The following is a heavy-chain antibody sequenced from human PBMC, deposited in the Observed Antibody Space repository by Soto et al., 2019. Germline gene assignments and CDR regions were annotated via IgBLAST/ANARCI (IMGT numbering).Heavy chain of an antibody. D-gene: IGHD3-3*01. Sequence: EVQLVESGGGLVQPGGSLRLSCAASGFTFSSYWMSWVRQAPGKGLEWVSSISSSSSYIYYADSVKGRFTISRDNAKNSLYLQMNSLRAEDTAVYYCARGYDFWSGYYGSWFDPWGQGTLVTVSS. CDR3: ARGYDFWSGYYGSWFDP. CDR2: ISSSSSYI. J-gene: IGHJ5*02. CDR1: GFTFSSYW. V-gene: IGHV3-21*01.